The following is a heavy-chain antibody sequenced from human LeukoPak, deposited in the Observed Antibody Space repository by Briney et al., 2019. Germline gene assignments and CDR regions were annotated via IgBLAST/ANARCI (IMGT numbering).Heavy chain of an antibody. CDR2: TYYRSKWYN. CDR3: ARVELTSYYYMDV. Sequence: SQTLSLTCAISGDSVSSNSAAWIRQSPSRGLEWLGRTYYRSKWYNDYAVSVKSRITINPDTSKNQFSLQLNSVTPEDTAVYYCARVELTSYYYMDVRGKGTTVTVSS. J-gene: IGHJ6*03. D-gene: IGHD1-7*01. CDR1: GDSVSSNSAA. V-gene: IGHV6-1*01.